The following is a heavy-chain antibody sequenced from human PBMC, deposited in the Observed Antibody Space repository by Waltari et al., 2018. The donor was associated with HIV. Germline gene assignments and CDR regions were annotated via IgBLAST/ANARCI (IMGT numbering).Heavy chain of an antibody. CDR2: ISSYHGNT. CDR3: ARVAQYQYDFWSGYRFDY. Sequence: QVQLVQSGAEVKKPGASVKVSCKASGYTFTSYGIIWVRQAPGQGLEWMGWISSYHGNTNYAQHLQGRVTLTTDTSTSTAYMELRSLRSDDTAVYFCARVAQYQYDFWSGYRFDYWGQGTLVTVS. D-gene: IGHD3-3*01. V-gene: IGHV1-18*01. CDR1: GYTFTSYG. J-gene: IGHJ4*02.